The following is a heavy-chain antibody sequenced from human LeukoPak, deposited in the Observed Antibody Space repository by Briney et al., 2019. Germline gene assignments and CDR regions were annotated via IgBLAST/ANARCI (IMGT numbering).Heavy chain of an antibody. CDR1: GFTFTNYW. V-gene: IGHV3-7*03. CDR2: IKQDGSEK. D-gene: IGHD6-19*01. CDR3: AKDGPGGWYFDS. Sequence: PGGSLRLSCAASGFTFTNYWMCWVRQAPGKGLEWVANIKQDGSEKHYVDSVNGRFTISRDNAKDSLYLQMSSLRAEDTAVYYCAKDGPGGWYFDSWGQGTPVTVSS. J-gene: IGHJ4*02.